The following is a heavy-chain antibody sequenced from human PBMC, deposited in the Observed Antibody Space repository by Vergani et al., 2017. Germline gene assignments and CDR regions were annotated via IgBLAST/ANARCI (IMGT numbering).Heavy chain of an antibody. V-gene: IGHV4-59*01. CDR2: IYDSGDT. Sequence: QVQLQESGPGLVKPPETLSLTCSVSGDSMNTYYWTWIRQPPGKGLEWIGYIYDSGDTKYNPSLKSSVTMSLDTSKNQFSLNLYSVTAADTAVYYCARGALWWLRQIDSWGQGTLVTVSS. D-gene: IGHD2-21*01. CDR1: GDSMNTYY. J-gene: IGHJ4*02. CDR3: ARGALWWLRQIDS.